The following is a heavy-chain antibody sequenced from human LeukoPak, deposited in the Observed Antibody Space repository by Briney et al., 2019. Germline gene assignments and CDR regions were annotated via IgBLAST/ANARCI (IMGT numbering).Heavy chain of an antibody. CDR3: AREAAARRYAFDI. J-gene: IGHJ3*02. D-gene: IGHD6-6*01. CDR2: IKQDGSEK. V-gene: IGHV3-7*01. CDR1: GFTFNSYW. Sequence: GGSLRLSCAASGFTFNSYWMSWVRQAPGKGLEWVANIKQDGSEKYYVDSVKGRFTISRDNAKNSLFLQMNSLRAEDTAVYYCAREAAARRYAFDIWGPGTMVIVSS.